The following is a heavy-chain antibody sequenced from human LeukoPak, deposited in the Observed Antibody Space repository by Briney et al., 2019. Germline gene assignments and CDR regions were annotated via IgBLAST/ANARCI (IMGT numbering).Heavy chain of an antibody. Sequence: GGSLRLSCAASGFTFSTYAMHWVRQAPAKGLEWVAVISNVGRDTYYADSVKGRFTISRDNSKNTLDLQMNSLRVDDTAVYYCARAPLWFGELYAFDIWGQGTMVTVSS. V-gene: IGHV3-30*04. D-gene: IGHD3-10*01. CDR2: ISNVGRDT. CDR1: GFTFSTYA. J-gene: IGHJ3*02. CDR3: ARAPLWFGELYAFDI.